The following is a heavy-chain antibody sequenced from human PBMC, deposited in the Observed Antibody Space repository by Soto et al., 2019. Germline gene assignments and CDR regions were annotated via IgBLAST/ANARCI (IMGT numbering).Heavy chain of an antibody. Sequence: QVQLVQSGAEVKKPGSSVKVSCKASGGTFSSYAISWVRQAPGQGLEWMGGIIPIFGTANYAQKFQGRVTITADESTSTAYMELSSLRSEDTAVYYCARQQTDVDIVATIADYYYDGMDVWGQGTTVTVSS. CDR3: ARQQTDVDIVATIADYYYDGMDV. J-gene: IGHJ6*02. CDR2: IIPIFGTA. V-gene: IGHV1-69*01. CDR1: GGTFSSYA. D-gene: IGHD5-12*01.